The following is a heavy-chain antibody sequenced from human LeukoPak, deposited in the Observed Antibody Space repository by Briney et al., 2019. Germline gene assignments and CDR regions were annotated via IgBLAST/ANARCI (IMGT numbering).Heavy chain of an antibody. J-gene: IGHJ4*02. Sequence: SETLSLTCAVYGGSFSDNYWIWIRQSPGKGLEWIGETNHSGSTNYNPSLKSRVTILIDTSKNQISLKVRPVTAADTAVYYCARVLGYYDSSGYYPYWGQGTLVTVSS. CDR3: ARVLGYYDSSGYYPY. V-gene: IGHV4-34*01. CDR1: GGSFSDNY. CDR2: TNHSGST. D-gene: IGHD3-22*01.